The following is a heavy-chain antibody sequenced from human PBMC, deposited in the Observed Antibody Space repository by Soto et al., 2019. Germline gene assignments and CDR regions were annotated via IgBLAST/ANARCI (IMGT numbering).Heavy chain of an antibody. CDR1: GYTFTTYG. D-gene: IGHD3-16*01. J-gene: IGHJ5*02. Sequence: GASVKVSCKASGYTFTTYGITWVRQAPGQGLEWMGWISAYNANTNYAQNLQGRLTMTADTSTSTAYMELRSLTSDDTAVYYCAGVSYADPYRWFDPWGQGTPVTVSS. CDR3: AGVSYADPYRWFDP. V-gene: IGHV1-18*01. CDR2: ISAYNANT.